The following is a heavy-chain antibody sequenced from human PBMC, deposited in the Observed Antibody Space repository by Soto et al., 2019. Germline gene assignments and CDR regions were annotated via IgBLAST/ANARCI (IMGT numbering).Heavy chain of an antibody. CDR1: GGTFSSYA. D-gene: IGHD2-15*01. V-gene: IGHV1-69*06. Sequence: SVKVSCKASGGTFSSYAISWVRQAPGQGLEWMGGVIPIFGTANYAQKFQGRVTITADKSTSTAYMELSSLRSEDTAVYYCARDLPRIGYCSGGSCYSNFDYWGQGTLVTVSS. J-gene: IGHJ4*02. CDR2: VIPIFGTA. CDR3: ARDLPRIGYCSGGSCYSNFDY.